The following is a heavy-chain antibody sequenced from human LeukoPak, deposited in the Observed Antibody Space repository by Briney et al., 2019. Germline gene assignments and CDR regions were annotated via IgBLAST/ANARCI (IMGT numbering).Heavy chain of an antibody. CDR1: GFIFSNYA. Sequence: SGGSLRLSCAASGFIFSNYALMWVRQAPGKGLEWVSSITGGGDETFYADSVKGRFSLSRDNSKNMLYLQMYSLGAEDTAMHYCAKGAAAGLVDWFDPWGQGTLVTVSS. CDR2: ITGGGDET. V-gene: IGHV3-23*01. D-gene: IGHD6-13*01. CDR3: AKGAAAGLVDWFDP. J-gene: IGHJ5*02.